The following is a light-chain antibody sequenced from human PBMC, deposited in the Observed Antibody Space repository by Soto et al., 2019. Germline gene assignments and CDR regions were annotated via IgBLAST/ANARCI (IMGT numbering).Light chain of an antibody. Sequence: DIQMTQSPSSLSAFVGDRVTITCRASQSISSYLNWYQQKPVKAPKLLIYAASSLQSGVPSRFSGSGSGTDFTLTITSLQPEDFATYYCQQGYNTLFTFGPGTKVDIK. J-gene: IGKJ3*01. CDR1: QSISSY. CDR3: QQGYNTLFT. CDR2: AAS. V-gene: IGKV1-39*01.